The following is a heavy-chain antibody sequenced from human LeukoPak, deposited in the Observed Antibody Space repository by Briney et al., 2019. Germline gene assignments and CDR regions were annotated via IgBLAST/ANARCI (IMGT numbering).Heavy chain of an antibody. Sequence: GGSLRLSCAASGFTFDDYTMHWVRQAPGKGLGWVSLISWDGGSTYYADSVKGRFTISRDNSKNSLYLQMNSLRTEDTALYYCAKDGGVGSGWFREYYYMDVWGKGTTVTVSS. CDR1: GFTFDDYT. CDR2: ISWDGGST. CDR3: AKDGGVGSGWFREYYYMDV. J-gene: IGHJ6*03. V-gene: IGHV3-43*01. D-gene: IGHD6-19*01.